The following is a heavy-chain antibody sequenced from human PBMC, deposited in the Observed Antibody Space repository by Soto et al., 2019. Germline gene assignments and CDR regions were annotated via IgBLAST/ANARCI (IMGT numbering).Heavy chain of an antibody. CDR1: GFTFSNNY. D-gene: IGHD1-1*01. CDR2: IFRNGDT. J-gene: IGHJ4*02. CDR3: SRDGTYKWV. Sequence: ELQLVASGGGLVQPGGSLRLSCAASGFTFSNNYVRWVRQAPGKGLEWVSLIFRNGDTRYADSVKGRFTISRDSSSNTLYLQMNSLRVEDTVVYYCSRDGTYKWVGGQAIQVPVSP. V-gene: IGHV3-66*01.